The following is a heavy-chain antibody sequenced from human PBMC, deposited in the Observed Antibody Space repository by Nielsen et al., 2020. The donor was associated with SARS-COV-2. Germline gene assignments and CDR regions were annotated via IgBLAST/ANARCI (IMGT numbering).Heavy chain of an antibody. CDR2: ISSSSSTI. Sequence: GESLKISCAASGFTFSSYSMNWVRQAPGKGLEWVSYISSSSSTISYADSVKGRFTISRDNAKNSLYLQMNSLRDEDTAVYYCAKGGESFDYWGQGTLVTVSS. J-gene: IGHJ4*02. V-gene: IGHV3-48*02. CDR3: AKGGESFDY. CDR1: GFTFSSYS. D-gene: IGHD3-10*01.